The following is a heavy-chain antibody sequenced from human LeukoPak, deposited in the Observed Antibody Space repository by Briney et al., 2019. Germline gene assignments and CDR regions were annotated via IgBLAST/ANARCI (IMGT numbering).Heavy chain of an antibody. V-gene: IGHV4-38-2*02. CDR2: IYHSGNT. CDR1: GYSISTSYY. J-gene: IGHJ4*02. Sequence: TPSETLSLTCTVSGYSISTSYYWGWIRQPPGQGLEWIGSIYHSGNTYYNPSLKSRVTISVDTSKNQFSLKLNSVTAADTAVYYCARAGYGDSDFDYWGQGTLVTVSS. CDR3: ARAGYGDSDFDY. D-gene: IGHD4-17*01.